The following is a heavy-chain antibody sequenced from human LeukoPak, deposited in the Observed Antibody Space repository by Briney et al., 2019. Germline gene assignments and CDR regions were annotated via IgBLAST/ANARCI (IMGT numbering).Heavy chain of an antibody. Sequence: GGALRLSCVAPGFSFKTQGMQWVRQAPGKGLEVGACIRCDGNEYYYAESVKGRVHISRDKDMKNGDLEMKNLRPGCKALYHCVKAGGRCRVNWCYHFDYWAQGTLVTVSS. V-gene: IGHV3-30*02. CDR1: GFSFKTQG. CDR3: VKAGGRCRVNWCYHFDY. J-gene: IGHJ4*02. D-gene: IGHD2-8*01. CDR2: IRCDGNEY.